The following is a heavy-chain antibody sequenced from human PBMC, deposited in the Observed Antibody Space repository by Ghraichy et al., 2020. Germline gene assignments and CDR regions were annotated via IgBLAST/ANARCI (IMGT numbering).Heavy chain of an antibody. V-gene: IGHV1-24*01. D-gene: IGHD1-26*01. J-gene: IGHJ3*02. CDR1: GYTLTELS. CDR3: ATDLWRSGSYYFFACDI. CDR2: FDPEDGET. Sequence: ASVKVSCKVSGYTLTELSMHWVRQAPGKGLEWMGGFDPEDGETIYAQKFQGRVTMTEDTSTDTAYMELSSLRSEDTAVYYCATDLWRSGSYYFFACDIWGQGTMVTVSS.